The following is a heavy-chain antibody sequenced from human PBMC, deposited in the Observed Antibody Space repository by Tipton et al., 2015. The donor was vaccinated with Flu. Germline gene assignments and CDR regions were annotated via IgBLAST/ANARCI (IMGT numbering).Heavy chain of an antibody. CDR2: IHYSGSP. CDR3: VRASLTSGWPVYFDY. D-gene: IGHD6-19*01. V-gene: IGHV4-38-2*02. Sequence: GLVKPSETLSLTCTVSGDSMRSDYFWGWIRQAPGKGLEWIGNIHYSGSPHYNPSLKSRVTISVDTSKNQFSLKLSSVTAADTAVYYCVRASLTSGWPVYFDYWGQGTLVTVSS. CDR1: GDSMRSDYF. J-gene: IGHJ4*02.